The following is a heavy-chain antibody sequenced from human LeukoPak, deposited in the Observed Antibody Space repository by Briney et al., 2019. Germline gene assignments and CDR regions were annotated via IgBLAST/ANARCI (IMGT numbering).Heavy chain of an antibody. CDR3: ARHDYGGNSGDY. Sequence: GGSLRLSCAVSGFTLSSYSMNWVRQAPGKGLEWVSYIGTSSSTIYYADSVKGRFTISRDNAKHSLYLQMNSLRDEDTAVYYCARHDYGGNSGDYWGQGTLVTVSS. CDR2: IGTSSSTI. D-gene: IGHD4-23*01. CDR1: GFTLSSYS. J-gene: IGHJ4*02. V-gene: IGHV3-48*02.